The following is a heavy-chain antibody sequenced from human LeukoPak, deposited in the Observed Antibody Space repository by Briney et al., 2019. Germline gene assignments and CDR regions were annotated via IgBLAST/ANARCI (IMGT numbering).Heavy chain of an antibody. V-gene: IGHV3-73*01. CDR1: GFTFSGSA. CDR3: TSHPRISYDETNWFDP. J-gene: IGHJ5*02. D-gene: IGHD3-22*01. CDR2: VRSKANSYAT. Sequence: GGSLRLSGTASGFTFSGSAMHWVRQASGKGLEWVGRVRSKANSYATAYAASVKGRLTISRDDSKNTAYLQMNSLKTEDPAVYSCTSHPRISYDETNWFDPWGQGTLVTVSS.